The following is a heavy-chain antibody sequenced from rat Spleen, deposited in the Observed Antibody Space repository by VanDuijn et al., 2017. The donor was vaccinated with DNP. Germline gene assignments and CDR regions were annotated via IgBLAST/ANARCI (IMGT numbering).Heavy chain of an antibody. D-gene: IGHD1-11*01. CDR2: IIHDGKRT. V-gene: IGHV5S10*01. CDR1: GFIFSDYN. CDR3: ATRGTTGTSDY. J-gene: IGHJ2*01. Sequence: EVQLVESGGGLLQPGRSRKLSCAASGFIFSDYNMAWVRQAPKKGLEWVATIIHDGKRTYYRDSVKGRFTISRDNAKNTQYLQMDSLRSEDTATYYCATRGTTGTSDYWGQGVMVTVSS.